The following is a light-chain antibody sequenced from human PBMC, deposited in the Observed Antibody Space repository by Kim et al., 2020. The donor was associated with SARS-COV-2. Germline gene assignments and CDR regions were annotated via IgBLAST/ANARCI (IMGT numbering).Light chain of an antibody. CDR2: EGS. V-gene: IGLV2-23*01. Sequence: QSTTIPCTGNSSDVGSYNLVSWYQQYPGKAPKLMIYEGSKRPSGVSNRFSGSKSGNTASLTISGLQAEDEADYYCCSYAGSSTWVFGGGTQLTVL. CDR3: CSYAGSSTWV. CDR1: SSDVGSYNL. J-gene: IGLJ3*02.